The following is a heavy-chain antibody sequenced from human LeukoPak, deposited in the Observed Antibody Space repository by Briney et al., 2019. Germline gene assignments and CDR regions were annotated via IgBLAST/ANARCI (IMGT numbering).Heavy chain of an antibody. CDR2: IRYDGSNK. J-gene: IGHJ4*02. V-gene: IGHV3-30*02. CDR1: GFTFSSYG. Sequence: GGSLRLSCAASGFTFSSYGMHWVRQAPGKGLEWVAFIRYDGSNKYYADSVKGRFTISRDNSKNTLYLQMNSLRAGETAVYYCAKDRGTSVVPGFWGQGTLVTVSS. CDR3: AKDRGTSVVPGF. D-gene: IGHD2-2*01.